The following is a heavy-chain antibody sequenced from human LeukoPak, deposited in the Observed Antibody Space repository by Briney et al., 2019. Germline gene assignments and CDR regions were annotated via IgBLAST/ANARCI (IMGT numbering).Heavy chain of an antibody. J-gene: IGHJ4*02. CDR2: IENDVSRT. CDR3: VAYNWNYPDY. CDR1: GFSFSDYH. D-gene: IGHD1-20*01. V-gene: IGHV3-74*01. Sequence: GGSLRLSCAASGFSFSDYHMYWVRQAPEKGLVWVSRIENDVSRTANADSVKGRFTISRDNAKNTLYLQMNSLRVEDTAVYYCVAYNWNYPDYWGQGTLVTASS.